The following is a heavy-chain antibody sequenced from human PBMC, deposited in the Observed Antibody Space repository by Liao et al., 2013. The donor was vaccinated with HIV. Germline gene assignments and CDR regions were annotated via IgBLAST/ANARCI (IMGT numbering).Heavy chain of an antibody. Sequence: QVQLQESGPGLVTPSQTLSLTCTVSGGSISNDKYFWTSGNTDYNPSLKSRITISLDTSRNQVSLNLRSVTAADTAVYYCARYSDPYDSGNHAFDLWGQGTMVTVTS. CDR2: SGNT. D-gene: IGHD3-10*01. CDR1: GGSISNDK. J-gene: IGHJ3*01. CDR3: ARYSDPYDSGNHAFDL. V-gene: IGHV4-61*02.